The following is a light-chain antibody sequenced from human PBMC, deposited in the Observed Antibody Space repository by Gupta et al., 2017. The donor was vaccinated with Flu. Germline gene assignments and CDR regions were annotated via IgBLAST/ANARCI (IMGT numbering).Light chain of an antibody. CDR3: SSYAGSNNLV. CDR2: EVS. Sequence: QSAPTQPPPASRSPGQSVTISCPAPSSDVGGYNYVSWYQQRPGKAPKIRSDEVSKRPSGVPDRCSGSKTGNTAALTGSGLQAEDEADYYCSSYAGSNNLVFGGGTKVTVL. V-gene: IGLV2-8*01. CDR1: SSDVGGYNY. J-gene: IGLJ3*02.